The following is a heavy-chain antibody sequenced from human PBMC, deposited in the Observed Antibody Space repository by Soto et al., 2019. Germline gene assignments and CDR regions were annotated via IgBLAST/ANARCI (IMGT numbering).Heavy chain of an antibody. D-gene: IGHD1-20*01. V-gene: IGHV1-18*04. CDR3: ARDPPITGSLRGTPLMAV. J-gene: IGHJ6*02. CDR1: GYSFTSYG. CDR2: ISAYNGNT. Sequence: QIQLVQSGAEVKKPGASVKVSCKASGYSFTSYGISWVRRAPGQGLEWMGWISAYNGNTNYEQKFQGRVAMTTDTSTNTAYLELRTLRSDDAAVYYCARDPPITGSLRGTPLMAVWGQGTTVTVSS.